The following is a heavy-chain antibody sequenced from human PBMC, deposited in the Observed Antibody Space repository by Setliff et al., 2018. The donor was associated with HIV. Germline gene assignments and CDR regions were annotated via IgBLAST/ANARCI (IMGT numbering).Heavy chain of an antibody. CDR1: GFSLSTSGMS. J-gene: IGHJ4*02. CDR2: IDGDDDK. V-gene: IGHV2-70*12. Sequence: SGPTLVNPTQTLTLTCTFSGFSLSTSGMSVRWMRQPPGKTLEWLAHIDGDDDKYYNTSLRTRLTISKDTSKSQVVLTMTNMDPVDTATYYCARRACSSTSCWYFDYWGQGTLVTVSS. D-gene: IGHD2-2*01. CDR3: ARRACSSTSCWYFDY.